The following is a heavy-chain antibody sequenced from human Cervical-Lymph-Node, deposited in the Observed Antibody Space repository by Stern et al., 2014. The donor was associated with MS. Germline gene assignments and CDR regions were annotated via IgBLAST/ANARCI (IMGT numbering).Heavy chain of an antibody. CDR3: ARESVAADNNWFDP. Sequence: VQLQESGPGLVKPSQTLSLSCTVSGGSITSGTYYWSWIRQPAGKGLEWIGRIYPSGNTVYTPSLKSRLPISVDTSKNQSSLKLASVTAADTAVYYCARESVAADNNWFDPWGQGTLVAVSS. V-gene: IGHV4-61*02. CDR1: GGSITSGTYY. J-gene: IGHJ5*02. D-gene: IGHD6-19*01. CDR2: IYPSGNT.